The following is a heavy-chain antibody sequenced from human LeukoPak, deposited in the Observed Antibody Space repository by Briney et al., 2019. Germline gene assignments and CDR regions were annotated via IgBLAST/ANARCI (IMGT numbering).Heavy chain of an antibody. CDR1: GYTFTPYY. CDR2: INPNSGAT. Sequence: ASVKVSCKPSGYTFTPYYMHWVRQSPGHGLEWMGWINPNSGATNYAQKCPGRVTRTRDTSISTAYMELSRLRSDATAVYYCARAHLIAAAGYNWFDPWGQGTLVTVSS. CDR3: ARAHLIAAAGYNWFDP. J-gene: IGHJ5*02. V-gene: IGHV1-2*02. D-gene: IGHD6-13*01.